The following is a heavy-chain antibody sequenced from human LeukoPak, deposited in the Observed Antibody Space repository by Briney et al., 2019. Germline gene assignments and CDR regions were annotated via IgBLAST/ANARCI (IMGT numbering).Heavy chain of an antibody. Sequence: KASETLSLTCTVSGGSINSYYWSWIRQPPGKGLECIGYIYYSGSTNYNPSLKSRVTISVDTSKNQFSLKLSSVTAADTAVYYCARFITMGRGVIYWFDPWGQGTLVTVSS. CDR2: IYYSGST. CDR3: ARFITMGRGVIYWFDP. J-gene: IGHJ5*02. CDR1: GGSINSYY. D-gene: IGHD3-10*01. V-gene: IGHV4-59*01.